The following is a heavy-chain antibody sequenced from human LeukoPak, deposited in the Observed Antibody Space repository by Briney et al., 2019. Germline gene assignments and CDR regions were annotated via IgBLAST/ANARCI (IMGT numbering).Heavy chain of an antibody. CDR1: GGSFSGYY. Sequence: SETLSLTCAVYGGSFSGYYWSWIRQPPGKGLEWIGEINHSGSTNYNPSLKSRVTISVDTSKNQFSLKLSSATAADTAVYYCARGGGYSGYDLAFYWGQGTLVTVSS. D-gene: IGHD5-12*01. CDR2: INHSGST. CDR3: ARGGGYSGYDLAFY. V-gene: IGHV4-34*01. J-gene: IGHJ4*02.